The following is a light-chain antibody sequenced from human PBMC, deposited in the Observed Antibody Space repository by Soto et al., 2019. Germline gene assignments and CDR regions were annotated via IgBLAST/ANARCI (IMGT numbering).Light chain of an antibody. J-gene: IGLJ2*01. CDR2: NDN. V-gene: IGLV1-44*01. Sequence: VLTQPPSASGTPGQRVTISCSGSSSNIGSNTVNWYQQITGTAPKLLIYNDNQRPSGVPDRFSGSKSGTSGSLAISGLQSEDEGDYYCAAWDDSLNGHVVFGGGTKVTVL. CDR3: AAWDDSLNGHVV. CDR1: SSNIGSNT.